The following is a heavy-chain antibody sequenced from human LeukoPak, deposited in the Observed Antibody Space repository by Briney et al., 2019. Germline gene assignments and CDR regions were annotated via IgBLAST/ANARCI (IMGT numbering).Heavy chain of an antibody. V-gene: IGHV3-53*01. J-gene: IGHJ4*02. CDR3: ARDHGHGDYHFDY. D-gene: IGHD4-17*01. Sequence: PGGSLRLSCAASGFTVSSNYMSWVRQAPGKGLEWVSVIYSGGSTYYADSVKGRFTISRDNSKNTLYLQMNSLRAEDTAVYYCARDHGHGDYHFDYWGQGTLVTVSS. CDR2: IYSGGST. CDR1: GFTVSSNY.